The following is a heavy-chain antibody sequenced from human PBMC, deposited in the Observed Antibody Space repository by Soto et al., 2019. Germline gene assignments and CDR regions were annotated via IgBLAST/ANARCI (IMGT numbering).Heavy chain of an antibody. CDR2: IWYDGSEK. CDR3: ARDEFQAY. Sequence: QVQLVQSGGGVVQPGRSLRLSCAASGFSFSGYGMHWVRQAPGKGLEWVAVIWYDGSEKYYADSVKGRFTISRDNSKNTLFLQMNSLRVEDTAVYYCARDEFQAYWGQGTLVTVSS. CDR1: GFSFSGYG. D-gene: IGHD3-10*01. J-gene: IGHJ4*02. V-gene: IGHV3-33*01.